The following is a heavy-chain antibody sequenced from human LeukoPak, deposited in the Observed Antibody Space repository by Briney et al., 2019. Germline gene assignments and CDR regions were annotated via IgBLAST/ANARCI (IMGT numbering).Heavy chain of an antibody. J-gene: IGHJ6*03. V-gene: IGHV4-34*01. CDR1: GGSFSGYS. CDR3: ARGRTGENTYVGGYYYMDV. D-gene: IGHD4-17*01. Sequence: SETLSLTCAVFGGSFSGYSWTWIRQPPGKGLEWIGNISDSGSANYNPSLKSQVTISVHASGNQFSLELSSVTAADTAVYYCARGRTGENTYVGGYYYMDVWGKGTTVIVSS. CDR2: ISDSGSA.